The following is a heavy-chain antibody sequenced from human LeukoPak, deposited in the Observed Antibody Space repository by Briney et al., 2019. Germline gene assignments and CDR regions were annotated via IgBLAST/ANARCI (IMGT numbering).Heavy chain of an antibody. CDR1: GFTFSSYW. Sequence: GGSLRLSCVASGFTFSSYWMSWVRQAPGKGLEWVANMRQDGNEKYYVDSVKGRFTISRDNAKNSLYLQMNSLRAEDTAVYYCARGEYYGGYYFDYWGQGTLVTVSS. D-gene: IGHD3-10*01. CDR3: ARGEYYGGYYFDY. V-gene: IGHV3-7*01. CDR2: MRQDGNEK. J-gene: IGHJ4*02.